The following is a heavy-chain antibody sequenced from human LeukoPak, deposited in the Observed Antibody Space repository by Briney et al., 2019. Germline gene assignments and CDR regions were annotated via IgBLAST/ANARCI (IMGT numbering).Heavy chain of an antibody. V-gene: IGHV4-38-2*01. J-gene: IGHJ4*02. CDR1: GYSISSGYY. CDR2: IYHSGST. Sequence: PSETLSLTCAVSGYSISSGYYWGWIRQPPGKGLEWIGSIYHSGSTYYNPSLKSRVTISVDTSKNQFSLKLSSVTGADTAVYYCARLYYDYVWGSYLYFDYWGQGTLVTVSS. CDR3: ARLYYDYVWGSYLYFDY. D-gene: IGHD3-16*01.